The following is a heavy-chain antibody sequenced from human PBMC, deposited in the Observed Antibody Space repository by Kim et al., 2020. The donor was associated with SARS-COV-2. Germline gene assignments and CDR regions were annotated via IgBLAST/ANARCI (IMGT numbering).Heavy chain of an antibody. D-gene: IGHD3-16*01. CDR3: ARLLGGSRTFDY. V-gene: IGHV5-51*01. Sequence: RYSPSFAGRITISADRSINTAYLQWDSLKTSDSAIYYCARLLGGSRTFDYWGQGTPLTVSS. J-gene: IGHJ4*02.